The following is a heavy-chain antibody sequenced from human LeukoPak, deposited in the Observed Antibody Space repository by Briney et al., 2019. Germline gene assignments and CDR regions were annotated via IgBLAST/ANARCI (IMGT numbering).Heavy chain of an antibody. V-gene: IGHV4-34*01. D-gene: IGHD3-22*01. CDR1: GGSFSGYY. CDR2: INHSGST. CDR3: ARGRYYYDSSGYFAKYYYYYMDV. J-gene: IGHJ6*03. Sequence: SETLSLTCAVYGGSFSGYYWSWIRQPPGKGLEWVGEINHSGSTNYNPSLKSRVTISVDTSKNQFSLKLSSVTAADTAVYYCARGRYYYDSSGYFAKYYYYYMDVWGKGTTVTVSS.